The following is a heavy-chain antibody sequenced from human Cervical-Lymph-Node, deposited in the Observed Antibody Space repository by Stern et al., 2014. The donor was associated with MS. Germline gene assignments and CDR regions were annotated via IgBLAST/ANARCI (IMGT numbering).Heavy chain of an antibody. CDR3: ARDLFVGNNHWVDT. V-gene: IGHV3-30*01. D-gene: IGHD1-26*01. CDR2: ISYDGNKQ. CDR1: GFIFSNFG. J-gene: IGHJ5*02. Sequence: MQLVESGGGVVQPGRSLRLSCAGSGFIFSNFGIHWVLQAPGKGLEWVAMISYDGNKQYYADSVKGRFTISRDNSKNTLYLQMNRLRTEDTAVYYCARDLFVGNNHWVDTWGQGTLVTVSS.